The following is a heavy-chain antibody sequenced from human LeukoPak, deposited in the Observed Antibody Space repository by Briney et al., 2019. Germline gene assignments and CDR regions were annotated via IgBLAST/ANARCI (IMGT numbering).Heavy chain of an antibody. CDR1: GYTFTSYD. CDR3: ARGSSGWYEEGENFDY. J-gene: IGHJ4*02. D-gene: IGHD6-19*01. CDR2: MNPNSGNT. V-gene: IGHV1-8*01. Sequence: ASVKVSCKASGYTFTSYDTNWVRQATGQGLEWMGWMNPNSGNTGYAQKFQGRVTMTRNTSISTAYMELSSLRSEDTAVYYCARGSSGWYEEGENFDYWGQGTLVTVSS.